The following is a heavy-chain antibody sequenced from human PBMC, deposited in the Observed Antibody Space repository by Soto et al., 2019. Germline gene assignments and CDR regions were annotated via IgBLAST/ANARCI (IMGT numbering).Heavy chain of an antibody. D-gene: IGHD6-13*01. CDR3: GRKNGIEGAGTLDC. J-gene: IGHJ4*02. Sequence: SGGSLRLSCAASGFTFSSYAMSWVRQAPGKGLEWVSAISGSGGSTYYADSVKGRFTISRDNSKNTLYLQMNSLRAEDTAVYYWGRKNGIEGAGTLDCWGQGTLVTVSS. CDR2: ISGSGGST. CDR1: GFTFSSYA. V-gene: IGHV3-23*01.